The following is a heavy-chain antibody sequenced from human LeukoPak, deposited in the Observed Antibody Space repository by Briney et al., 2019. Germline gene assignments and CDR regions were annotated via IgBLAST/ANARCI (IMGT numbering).Heavy chain of an antibody. CDR2: IYYSGST. CDR3: ASSSYYYDSN. V-gene: IGHV4-30-4*01. CDR1: GYAITSGGFS. J-gene: IGHJ4*02. Sequence: SQTLSLTCTVSGYAITSGGFSWSWIRQPPGKGLEWIGYIYYSGSTYYNPSLKSRVTISVDTSKNQFSLKLSSVTAADTAVYYCASSSYYYDSNWGQGTLVTVSS. D-gene: IGHD3-22*01.